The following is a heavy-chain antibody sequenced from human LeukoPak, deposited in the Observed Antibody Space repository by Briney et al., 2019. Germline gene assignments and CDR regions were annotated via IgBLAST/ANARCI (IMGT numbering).Heavy chain of an antibody. CDR1: GGSISSYY. Sequence: WETLSLTCTVSGGSISSYYWSWIRQPAGKGLEWIGRIYTRGSTNYNPPLKSRVTMSVDTSKNQFSLKLSSVTAADTAVYYCARDLPLKLLWFGENWFDPWGQGTLVTVSS. J-gene: IGHJ5*02. V-gene: IGHV4-4*07. D-gene: IGHD3-10*01. CDR2: IYTRGST. CDR3: ARDLPLKLLWFGENWFDP.